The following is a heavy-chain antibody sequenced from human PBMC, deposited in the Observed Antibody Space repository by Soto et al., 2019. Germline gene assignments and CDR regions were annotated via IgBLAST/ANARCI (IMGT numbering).Heavy chain of an antibody. CDR1: GYSFTSYW. J-gene: IGHJ6*03. CDR3: ARHGLDILTGYYNPSYYYYYMDV. CDR2: IYPGDSDT. Sequence: PGASLKISCKGSGYSFTSYWIGWVRQMPGKRLEWMGIIYPGDSDTRYSPSFQGQVTISADKSISTAYLQWSSLKASDTAMYYCARHGLDILTGYYNPSYYYYYMDVWGKGTTVTVSS. D-gene: IGHD3-9*01. V-gene: IGHV5-51*01.